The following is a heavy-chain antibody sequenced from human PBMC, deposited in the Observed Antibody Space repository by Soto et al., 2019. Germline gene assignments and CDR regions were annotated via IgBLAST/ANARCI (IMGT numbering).Heavy chain of an antibody. CDR1: GFTFDDYA. J-gene: IGHJ4*02. Sequence: EVQLVESGGGLVQPGRSLRLSCAASGFTFDDYAMHWVRQAPGKGLEWVSGISWNSGSIGYADSVKGRFSISRDNAKNSLYLQMNSLRAEDTALYYCALLMVYASYFDYWGLGTLVTVSS. CDR2: ISWNSGSI. CDR3: ALLMVYASYFDY. D-gene: IGHD2-8*01. V-gene: IGHV3-9*01.